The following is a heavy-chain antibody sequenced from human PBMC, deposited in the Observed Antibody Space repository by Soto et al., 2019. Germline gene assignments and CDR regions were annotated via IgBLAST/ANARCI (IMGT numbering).Heavy chain of an antibody. CDR2: INADGSST. Sequence: GGSLRLSCAVSGFTFSNYWMHWVRQAPGKGLVWVSRINADGSSTSYADSVKGRFTISRDNAKNSLFLQVNSLRAEDTAVYYCARDWRDGYTHGPDYWGQGTLVTVSS. V-gene: IGHV3-74*01. J-gene: IGHJ4*02. CDR3: ARDWRDGYTHGPDY. CDR1: GFTFSNYW. D-gene: IGHD5-12*01.